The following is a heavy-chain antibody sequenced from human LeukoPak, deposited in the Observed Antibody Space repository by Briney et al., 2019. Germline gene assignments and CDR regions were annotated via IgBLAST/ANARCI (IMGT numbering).Heavy chain of an antibody. J-gene: IGHJ6*03. CDR2: IYVTGST. CDR1: GGSIINYY. CDR3: ARLKYFDSTGYSPGYYMDV. V-gene: IGHV4-4*07. D-gene: IGHD3-22*01. Sequence: SETLSLTCTVSGGSIINYYWSWIRQPAGTGLEWVGRIYVTGSTIYNPSLQSRLSMSVDTSKNQFSLRLTSVTAADTAVYYCARLKYFDSTGYSPGYYMDVWGKGITVTVSS.